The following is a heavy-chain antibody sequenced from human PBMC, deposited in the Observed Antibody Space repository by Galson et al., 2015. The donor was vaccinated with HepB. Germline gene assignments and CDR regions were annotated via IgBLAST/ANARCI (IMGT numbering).Heavy chain of an antibody. CDR1: GGSISSYY. V-gene: IGHV4-59*01. CDR2: IYYSGST. D-gene: IGHD3-10*01. CDR3: AISRMVRGVVLFDY. J-gene: IGHJ4*02. Sequence: SETLSLTCTVSGGSISSYYWSWIRQPPGKGLEWIGYIYYSGSTNYNPSLKSRVTISVDTSKNQFSLKLSSVTAADTAVYYCAISRMVRGVVLFDYWGQGTLVTISS.